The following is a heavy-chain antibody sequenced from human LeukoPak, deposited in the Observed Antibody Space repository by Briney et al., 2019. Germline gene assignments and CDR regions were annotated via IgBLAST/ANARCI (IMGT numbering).Heavy chain of an antibody. CDR1: GFTFSSYE. J-gene: IGHJ4*02. CDR2: ISSSGSTI. D-gene: IGHD6-19*01. CDR3: ARARIAVALNAGFDY. Sequence: GGSLRLSCAASGFTFSSYEMNWVRQAPGKGLEWVSYISSSGSTIYYADSVKGRFTISRDNAKNSLYLQMNSLRADDTAVYYCARARIAVALNAGFDYWGQGTLVTVSS. V-gene: IGHV3-48*03.